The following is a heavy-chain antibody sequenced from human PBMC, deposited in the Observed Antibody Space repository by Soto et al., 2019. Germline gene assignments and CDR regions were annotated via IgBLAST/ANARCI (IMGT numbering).Heavy chain of an antibody. CDR3: AKAPHYYDSSGYYRAPLDY. CDR2: ISGSGGST. J-gene: IGHJ4*02. V-gene: IGHV3-23*01. CDR1: GFTFSSYA. Sequence: GGSLRLSCAASGFTFSSYAMHWVRQAPGKGLEWVSAISGSGGSTYYADSVKGRFTISRDNSKNTLYLQMNSLRAEDTAVYYCAKAPHYYDSSGYYRAPLDYWGQGTLVTVSS. D-gene: IGHD3-22*01.